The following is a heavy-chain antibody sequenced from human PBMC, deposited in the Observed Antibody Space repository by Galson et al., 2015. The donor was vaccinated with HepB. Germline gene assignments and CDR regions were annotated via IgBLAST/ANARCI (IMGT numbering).Heavy chain of an antibody. V-gene: IGHV3-11*05. Sequence: SLRLSCAASGFTFSGYYMHWIRQAPGKGLEWVSYISCSGSNKNYADSVKGRFTISRDNAKNTLYLQMNSLRAEDTAVYYCARVGYSGYDGHHTQGPAHYWGQGTLVTVSS. CDR2: ISCSGSNK. CDR1: GFTFSGYY. CDR3: ARVGYSGYDGHHTQGPAHY. D-gene: IGHD5-12*01. J-gene: IGHJ4*02.